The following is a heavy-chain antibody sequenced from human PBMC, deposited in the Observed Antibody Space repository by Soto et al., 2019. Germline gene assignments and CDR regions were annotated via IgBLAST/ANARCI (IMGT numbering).Heavy chain of an antibody. CDR3: ARGDHGRGAFDI. Sequence: GPVKVSCKASGYTFTSYGISWVRQAPGQGLEWMGWISAYNGNTNYAQKLQGRVTMTTDTSTSTAYMELRSLRSDDTAVYYCARGDHGRGAFDIWGQGTMVTVSS. J-gene: IGHJ3*02. D-gene: IGHD2-21*02. CDR1: GYTFTSYG. V-gene: IGHV1-18*01. CDR2: ISAYNGNT.